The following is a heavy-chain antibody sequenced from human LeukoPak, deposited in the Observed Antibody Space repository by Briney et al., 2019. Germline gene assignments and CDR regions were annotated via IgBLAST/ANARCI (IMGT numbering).Heavy chain of an antibody. CDR1: GGTFSRYA. Sequence: GASVKVSCKASGGTFSRYAISWVRQAPGQGLEWMGGIIPIFGTANYAQKFQGRVTITADESTSTAYMELSSLRSEDTAVYYCVRHIKPAGPWDGMDVWGQGTTVIVSS. CDR2: IIPIFGTA. V-gene: IGHV1-69*13. J-gene: IGHJ6*02. D-gene: IGHD1-26*01. CDR3: VRHIKPAGPWDGMDV.